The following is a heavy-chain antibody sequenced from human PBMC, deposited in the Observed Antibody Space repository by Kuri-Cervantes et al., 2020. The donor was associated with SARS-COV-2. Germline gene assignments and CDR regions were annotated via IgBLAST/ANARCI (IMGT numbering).Heavy chain of an antibody. CDR2: ISHDGKNK. CDR1: GFTFNTYA. J-gene: IGHJ4*02. D-gene: IGHD2-21*01. CDR3: AKDRVGVQDF. Sequence: GESLKISCAASGFTFNTYAMHWVRQAPGKGLEWVAVISHDGKNKKCIASGKGRFTISRDNSQNTLYLHMKSLRSEDTAMYYCAKDRVGVQDFWGQGTLVTVSS. V-gene: IGHV3-30*18.